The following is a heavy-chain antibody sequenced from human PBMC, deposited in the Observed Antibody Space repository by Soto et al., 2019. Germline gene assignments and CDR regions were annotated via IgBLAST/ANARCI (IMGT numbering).Heavy chain of an antibody. J-gene: IGHJ4*02. D-gene: IGHD5-18*01. CDR3: VSDRGYGHASVPYS. V-gene: IGHV3-30*03. Sequence: QAQLVESGGGVVQPGRSLRLSCAASGFTFSSYGMHWVRQAPGTGLEWVAVISYDGGLQHYADSVKGRFTISRANSKKMVSLQINSLRAEDTAVYYCVSDRGYGHASVPYSWGQGTLVSVSS. CDR2: ISYDGGLQ. CDR1: GFTFSSYG.